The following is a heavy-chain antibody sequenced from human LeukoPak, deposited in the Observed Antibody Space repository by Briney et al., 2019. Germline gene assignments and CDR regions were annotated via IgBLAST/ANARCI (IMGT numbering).Heavy chain of an antibody. J-gene: IGHJ3*02. CDR1: SGSVRNYY. Sequence: SETLSLTCTVSSGSVRNYYWSWIRQPPGQGLEWIGYIFYSGTTVYDPSLTSGVTISVDTSKNKFSVKLSSVTAADTAVDYCARHLECKNDKCYPKIESDAFDIWGQGTMVTVSA. CDR3: ARHLECKNDKCYPKIESDAFDI. D-gene: IGHD3-22*01. V-gene: IGHV4-59*08. CDR2: IFYSGTT.